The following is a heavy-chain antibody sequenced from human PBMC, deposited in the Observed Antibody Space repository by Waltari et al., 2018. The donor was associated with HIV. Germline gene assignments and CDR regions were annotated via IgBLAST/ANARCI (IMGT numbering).Heavy chain of an antibody. D-gene: IGHD3-10*01. Sequence: EVQLVESGGGLVQPGGSLRLSCAASGFTFSTYSMHWVRQAPGKGLEYVSAINNNGGSTFYADSVKGRFAISRDNSKNTLHLQMGSLRPEDMAVYYCARSYYSGSGSYYIPLHPWGQGTLVTVSS. CDR1: GFTFSTYS. J-gene: IGHJ5*02. V-gene: IGHV3-64*07. CDR2: INNNGGST. CDR3: ARSYYSGSGSYYIPLHP.